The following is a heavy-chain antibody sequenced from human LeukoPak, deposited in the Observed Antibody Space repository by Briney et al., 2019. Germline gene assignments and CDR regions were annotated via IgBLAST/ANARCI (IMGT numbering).Heavy chain of an antibody. D-gene: IGHD3-22*01. CDR1: GYTFTSYG. J-gene: IGHJ4*02. CDR3: ARDDYDSSGYYYSY. Sequence: ASEKVSCKASGYTFTSYGISWVRQAPGQGLEWMGWISAYNGNTNYAQKLQGRVTMTTDTSTSTAYMELRSLRSDDTAVYYCARDDYDSSGYYYSYWGQGTLVTVSS. CDR2: ISAYNGNT. V-gene: IGHV1-18*01.